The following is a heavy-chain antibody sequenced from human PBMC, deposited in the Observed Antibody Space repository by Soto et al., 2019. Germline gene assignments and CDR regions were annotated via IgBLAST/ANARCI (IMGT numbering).Heavy chain of an antibody. V-gene: IGHV4-39*01. D-gene: IGHD3-16*01. Sequence: LQLQESGPGLVKPSETLSLTCSVSGGSISNTSYYWGWIRQSPGKGLEWLGNIYFSGTAYYTPSLRSRVTMSVDTSKNQFSLQFNSMTAADTGVYYFARGAPGPIPNSYFDFWGQGTLVTVSS. CDR1: GGSISNTSYY. CDR3: ARGAPGPIPNSYFDF. J-gene: IGHJ4*02. CDR2: IYFSGTA.